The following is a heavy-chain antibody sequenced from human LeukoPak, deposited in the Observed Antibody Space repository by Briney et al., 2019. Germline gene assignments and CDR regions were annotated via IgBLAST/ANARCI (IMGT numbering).Heavy chain of an antibody. CDR2: ISWNSGSI. D-gene: IGHD1-26*01. CDR1: GFTFDDYA. V-gene: IGHV3-9*01. Sequence: PGGSLRLSCAASGFTFDDYAMHWVRQAPGKGLEWVSGISWNSGSIGYADSVKGRFTISRDNAKNSLYLQMNSLRAEDTALYYCAREPWGAKGAAWGMDVWGQGTTVTVSS. J-gene: IGHJ6*02. CDR3: AREPWGAKGAAWGMDV.